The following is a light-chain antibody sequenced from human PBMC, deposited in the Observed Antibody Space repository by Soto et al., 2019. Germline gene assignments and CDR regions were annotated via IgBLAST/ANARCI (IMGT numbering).Light chain of an antibody. Sequence: EIVLTQSPGTLSLSPGERATLSCRASQSVGSNYLAWYQQKPGQAPRLLIYGASSRATGIPARFSGSGSGTEFTLTISSLQSEDFAVYYCQQYNNWWTFGQGTKVDI. CDR3: QQYNNWWT. V-gene: IGKV3D-15*01. CDR2: GAS. CDR1: QSVGSN. J-gene: IGKJ1*01.